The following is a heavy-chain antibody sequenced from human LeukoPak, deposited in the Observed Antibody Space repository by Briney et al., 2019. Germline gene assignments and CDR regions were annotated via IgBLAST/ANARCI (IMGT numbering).Heavy chain of an antibody. Sequence: ASVKVSCKASGYTFTGSYLHWVRQAPGQGLEWMGWLNPNSGDTKDALKFQGRVTMTRDTSINTAYMELSSLRSEDTAVCYCARVLSTSRRRDAFDIWGQGTMVTVSS. CDR2: LNPNSGDT. D-gene: IGHD6-6*01. V-gene: IGHV1-2*02. J-gene: IGHJ3*02. CDR3: ARVLSTSRRRDAFDI. CDR1: GYTFTGSY.